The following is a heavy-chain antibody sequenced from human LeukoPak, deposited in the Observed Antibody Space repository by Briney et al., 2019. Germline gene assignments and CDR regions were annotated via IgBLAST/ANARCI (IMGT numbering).Heavy chain of an antibody. D-gene: IGHD2-15*01. CDR3: ARADESSPYSDAFDI. J-gene: IGHJ3*02. CDR1: GVTFSINW. Sequence: RGALRLSCAPSGVTFSINWVCWVRQAPGKGREWVAHIKQDGSEKYYVDSVKGRFTISRDNAKNSLYLQMNSLRAEDTAVYYCARADESSPYSDAFDIWGQGTMVTVSS. CDR2: IKQDGSEK. V-gene: IGHV3-7*01.